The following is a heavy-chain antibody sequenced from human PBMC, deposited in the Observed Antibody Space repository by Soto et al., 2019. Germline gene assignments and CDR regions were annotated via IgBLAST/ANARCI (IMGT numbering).Heavy chain of an antibody. D-gene: IGHD2-2*01. V-gene: IGHV1-18*01. CDR1: GYTFTSYG. CDR2: ISAYNGNT. CDR3: ARSLGYCSSTSCYEGYYYYYMDV. Sequence: ASVKVSCKASGYTFTSYGISWVRQAPGQGLEWMGWISAYNGNTNYAQKLQGRVTMTTDTSTSTAYMELRSLRSDDTAVYYCARSLGYCSSTSCYEGYYYYYMDVWGKGTTVTVSS. J-gene: IGHJ6*03.